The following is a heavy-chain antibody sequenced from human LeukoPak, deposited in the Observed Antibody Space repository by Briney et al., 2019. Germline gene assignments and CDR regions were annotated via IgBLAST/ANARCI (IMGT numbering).Heavy chain of an antibody. CDR3: TKGRASHEY. V-gene: IGHV4-59*12. D-gene: IGHD3-16*01. J-gene: IGHJ4*02. CDR1: GASISSYY. CDR2: IYYSGTT. Sequence: SETLSLTCTVSGASISSYYWSWIRQPPGKGLEWIGSIYYSGTTNYNPSLKSRVTISIDTSKNQFSLELTSVTAADTAVFYCTKGRASHEYWGQGILVTVSS.